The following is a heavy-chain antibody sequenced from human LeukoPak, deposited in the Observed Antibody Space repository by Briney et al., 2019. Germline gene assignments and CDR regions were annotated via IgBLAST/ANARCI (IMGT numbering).Heavy chain of an antibody. CDR1: GFTFSDYA. D-gene: IGHD3-10*01. Sequence: PGGSLRLSCAASGFTFSDYAMSWVRQAPGKGLEWVSVISGSDSSTNYADSVKGRFTISRDNSKNTLYLQLNSLRVEDTAVYYCAKDHTIVRGVISRFDYWGQGALVTVSS. J-gene: IGHJ4*02. V-gene: IGHV3-23*01. CDR3: AKDHTIVRGVISRFDY. CDR2: ISGSDSST.